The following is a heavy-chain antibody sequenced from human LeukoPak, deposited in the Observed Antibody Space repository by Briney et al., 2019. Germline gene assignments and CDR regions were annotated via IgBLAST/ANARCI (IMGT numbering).Heavy chain of an antibody. V-gene: IGHV6-1*01. CDR2: TYYRSKWYN. J-gene: IGHJ6*04. D-gene: IGHD5-18*01. CDR3: ARDEYSYGYGGYYYGMDV. Sequence: SQTLSLTCAISGDSVSSNSAAWDWIRQSPSRGLEWPGRTYYRSKWYNDYAVSVKSRVTINPDTSKNQFSLQLNSVTPEDTAVYYCARDEYSYGYGGYYYGMDVWGKGTTVTVSS. CDR1: GDSVSSNSAA.